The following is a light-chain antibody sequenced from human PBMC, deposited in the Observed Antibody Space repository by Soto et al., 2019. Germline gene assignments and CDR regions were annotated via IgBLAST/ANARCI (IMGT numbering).Light chain of an antibody. CDR2: DAS. CDR3: QQRYSSSPIT. CDR1: QSISSY. Sequence: DIQMTQSPASLAASGGDRVTITCRASQSISSYLNWYQQKPGKAPKFLIYDASTLESGVPSRFSGSGSGTDFTLTINSLRPEDFASYYCQQRYSSSPITFGPGTRLEIK. J-gene: IGKJ5*01. V-gene: IGKV1-39*01.